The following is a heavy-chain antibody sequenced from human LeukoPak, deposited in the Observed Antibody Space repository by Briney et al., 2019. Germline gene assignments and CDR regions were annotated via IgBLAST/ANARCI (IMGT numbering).Heavy chain of an antibody. CDR1: GFTFSTYT. V-gene: IGHV3-30-3*01. J-gene: IGHJ5*02. CDR3: AKDFQGFDP. CDR2: ISYDGSNT. Sequence: PGRSLTLSCAASGFTFSTYTMHWVRQAPGKGLEWVALISYDGSNTYYADSVKGRFTISRDNSKNTLYLQMNSLRAEDTAVYYCAKDFQGFDPWGQGTLVTVSS.